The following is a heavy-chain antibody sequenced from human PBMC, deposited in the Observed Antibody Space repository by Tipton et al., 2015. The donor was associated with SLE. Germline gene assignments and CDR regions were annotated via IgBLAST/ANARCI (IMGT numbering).Heavy chain of an antibody. Sequence: TLSLTCTVSGGSISGYYWSWVRQPAGKGLEWIGRIYTSASTIYNPSLKSRVTLSSDTSKNQFSLRVNSVTAADTAVYYCARGGGSYYDYWGQGTLVTVSS. V-gene: IGHV4-4*07. D-gene: IGHD1-26*01. J-gene: IGHJ4*02. CDR3: ARGGGSYYDY. CDR1: GGSISGYY. CDR2: IYTSAST.